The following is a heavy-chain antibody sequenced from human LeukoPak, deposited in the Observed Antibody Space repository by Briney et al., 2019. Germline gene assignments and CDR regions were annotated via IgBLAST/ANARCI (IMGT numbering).Heavy chain of an antibody. J-gene: IGHJ5*01. CDR3: ARDRAAVSWFDS. Sequence: SETLSLTCTVSGASVSSYYWSWIRQPPGKGLEWIGCIYSNGSPTYNPSLKSRVTISLDPSKNQFSLNLRSVTAGDTAVYYCARDRAAVSWFDSWGQGTLVTVSS. CDR2: IYSNGSP. V-gene: IGHV4-59*02. CDR1: GASVSSYY. D-gene: IGHD6-13*01.